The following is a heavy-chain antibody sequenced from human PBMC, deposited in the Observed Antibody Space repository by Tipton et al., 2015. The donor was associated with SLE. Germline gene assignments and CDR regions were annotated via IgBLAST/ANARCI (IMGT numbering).Heavy chain of an antibody. CDR2: IYYSGGT. CDR3: ARGGSVPGTRHWFDP. Sequence: TLSLTCTVSGGSISSFYWSWIRQPPGKGLEWIGYIYYSGGTKYNPSLKSRVTISVDRSKNQFSLKLSSVTAADTAVYYCARGGSVPGTRHWFDPWGQGTLVTVSS. D-gene: IGHD6-19*01. CDR1: GGSISSFY. J-gene: IGHJ5*02. V-gene: IGHV4-59*12.